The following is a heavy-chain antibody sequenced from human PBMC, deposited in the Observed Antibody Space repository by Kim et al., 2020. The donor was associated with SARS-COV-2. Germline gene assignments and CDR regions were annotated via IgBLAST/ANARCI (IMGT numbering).Heavy chain of an antibody. V-gene: IGHV3-33*01. CDR3: VRTSLPSYATFDY. Sequence: DDSVKGRFTSSRDNSKNTLLLQMNSLRAEDTAVYYCVRTSLPSYATFDYWGQGTLVTVSS. D-gene: IGHD1-26*01. J-gene: IGHJ4*02.